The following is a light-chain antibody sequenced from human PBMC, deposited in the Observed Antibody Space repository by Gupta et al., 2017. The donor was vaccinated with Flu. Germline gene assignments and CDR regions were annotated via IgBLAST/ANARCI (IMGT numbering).Light chain of an antibody. CDR3: GSYTDSATYV. CDR1: NSDVGAYHY. Sequence: SLTISCTGTNSDVGAYHYVSWYQQHPGQAPRLILFDVSDRPAGIAHRFSGSKSGNTASLTISGLQAEDEADYFCGSYTDSATYVFGTATRVTVL. J-gene: IGLJ1*01. V-gene: IGLV2-14*04. CDR2: DVS.